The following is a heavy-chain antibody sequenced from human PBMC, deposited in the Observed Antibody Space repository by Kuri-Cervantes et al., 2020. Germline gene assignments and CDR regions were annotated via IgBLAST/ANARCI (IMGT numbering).Heavy chain of an antibody. D-gene: IGHD3-22*01. Sequence: ASVKVSCKASGYTFTGYYMHWVRQAPGQGLEWMGWINPNSGGTNYAQKFQGRVTMTRDTSISTAYMELSRPRSEDTAVYYCAREDPDNYYDSSGRFDYWDQGTLVTVSS. CDR3: AREDPDNYYDSSGRFDY. CDR2: INPNSGGT. J-gene: IGHJ4*02. V-gene: IGHV1-2*02. CDR1: GYTFTGYY.